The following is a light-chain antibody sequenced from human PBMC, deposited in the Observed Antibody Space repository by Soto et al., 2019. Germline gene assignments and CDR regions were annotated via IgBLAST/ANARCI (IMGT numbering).Light chain of an antibody. V-gene: IGKV3-20*01. CDR3: QQYGSSPWT. J-gene: IGKJ1*01. CDR1: QSVSSN. CDR2: GAS. Sequence: EIVMTQSPATLSVPPGERATLSCRASQSVSSNLAWYQQKPGQAPRLLIYGASSRATGIPDRFSGSGSGTDVTLTISRLEPEDFAVYDGQQYGSSPWTFGQGTKVDIK.